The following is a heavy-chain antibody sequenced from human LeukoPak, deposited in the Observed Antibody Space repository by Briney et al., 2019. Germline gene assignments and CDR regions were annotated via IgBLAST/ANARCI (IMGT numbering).Heavy chain of an antibody. CDR2: IIPIFGTA. CDR3: ARDYNPRGANDAFDI. CDR1: GGTFSSYA. D-gene: IGHD1-1*01. Sequence: GASVKVSCKASGGTFSSYAIGWVRQAPGQGLEWMGGIIPIFGTANYAQKFQGRVTITADESTSTAYMELSSLRSEDTAVYYCARDYNPRGANDAFDIWGQGTMVTVSS. V-gene: IGHV1-69*13. J-gene: IGHJ3*02.